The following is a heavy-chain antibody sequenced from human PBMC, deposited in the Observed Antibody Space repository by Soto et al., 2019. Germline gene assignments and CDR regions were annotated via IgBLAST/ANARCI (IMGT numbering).Heavy chain of an antibody. CDR3: ARGITXMVVVQRDAPDKYYFDS. V-gene: IGHV4-34*01. CDR1: GGSFSCYY. Sequence: PSETLSLTCAVYGGSFSCYYWTWIRQPPGKGLEWIGEINHGGSTNYNPSLQSRVTISVDTSKNQFSLKVRSVTAADTAVYYCARGITXMVVVQRDAPDKYYFDSWGLGTLVTVSS. D-gene: IGHD3-22*01. CDR2: INHGGST. J-gene: IGHJ4*02.